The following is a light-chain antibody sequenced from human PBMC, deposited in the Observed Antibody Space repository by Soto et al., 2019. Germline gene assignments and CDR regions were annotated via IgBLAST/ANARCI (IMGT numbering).Light chain of an antibody. J-gene: IGLJ3*02. CDR3: SSYTGSTTWV. Sequence: QSALTQPASVSGSPGQSITISCTGTSSDVGGYKYVSWYQQHPGKAPKLMIYEVTNRPSGVSDRFSGSKSGNTASLTISGLQAEDEADYCCSSYTGSTTWVFGGGTKVTVL. CDR1: SSDVGGYKY. CDR2: EVT. V-gene: IGLV2-14*01.